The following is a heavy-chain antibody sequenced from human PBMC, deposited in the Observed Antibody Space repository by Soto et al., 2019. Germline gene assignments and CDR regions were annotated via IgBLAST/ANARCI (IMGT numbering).Heavy chain of an antibody. CDR3: DRGMTTVTTFDY. V-gene: IGHV4-30-2*01. Sequence: QLQLQESGSGLVKPSQTLSLTCAVSGGSISSGGYSCNWIRQPPGKGLEWIGYIYHSGSTYYNPSLKSRVTISVDRSKTQFSLKLSSVTAADTAVYYCDRGMTTVTTFDYWGQGTLVTVSS. CDR1: GGSISSGGYS. CDR2: IYHSGST. D-gene: IGHD4-17*01. J-gene: IGHJ4*02.